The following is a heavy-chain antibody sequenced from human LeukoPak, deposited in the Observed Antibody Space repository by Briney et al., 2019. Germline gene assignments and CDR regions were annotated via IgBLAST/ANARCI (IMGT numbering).Heavy chain of an antibody. Sequence: SETLSLTCNVSGDSISRRNYYWGWIRQPPGKGLEWIGSIYYIGNTCYTPSLKGRITVSVDTSKNQFSLKLKSVTAADTAVYYCARSLLRYSDWYHRGDAYDIWGQGTMVTVSS. V-gene: IGHV4-39*01. CDR1: GDSISRRNYY. D-gene: IGHD3-9*01. J-gene: IGHJ3*02. CDR3: ARSLLRYSDWYHRGDAYDI. CDR2: IYYIGNT.